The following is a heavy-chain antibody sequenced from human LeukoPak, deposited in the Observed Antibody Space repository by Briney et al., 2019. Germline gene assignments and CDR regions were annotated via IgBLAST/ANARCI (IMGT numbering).Heavy chain of an antibody. CDR2: IYSSGST. D-gene: IGHD3-16*02. Sequence: KPSETLSLTCPVSGGSISSYYWSWIRQPPGKGLEWIGYIYSSGSTNYNPSLKSRVTISVDTSKNQFSLKLSSVTAADTAVYYCARGGYRPIDFDYWGQGTLVTVSS. V-gene: IGHV4-59*01. CDR3: ARGGYRPIDFDY. J-gene: IGHJ4*02. CDR1: GGSISSYY.